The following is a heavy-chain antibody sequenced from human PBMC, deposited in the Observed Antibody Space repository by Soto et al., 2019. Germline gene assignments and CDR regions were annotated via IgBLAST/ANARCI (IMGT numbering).Heavy chain of an antibody. Sequence: GGSLRLSCAASGLTFSSYEMNWVRQAPGKGLEWVSYISSSGSTIYYADSVKGRFTISRDNAKNSLYLQMNSLRAEDTAVYYCARVLRWRGFSYYYGMDVWGQGTTVTVSS. V-gene: IGHV3-48*03. CDR2: ISSSGSTI. J-gene: IGHJ6*02. CDR1: GLTFSSYE. D-gene: IGHD4-17*01. CDR3: ARVLRWRGFSYYYGMDV.